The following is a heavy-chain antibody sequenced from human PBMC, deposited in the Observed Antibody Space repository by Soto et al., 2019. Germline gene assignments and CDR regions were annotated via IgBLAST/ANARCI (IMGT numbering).Heavy chain of an antibody. CDR2: INNDGRGT. Sequence: GGALRLSCAGPVFTLTNYWMHSVRQAPGKGLVRVSRINNDGRGTRYADSVKGRFTISRDNATNTLYLPMHSLTAEDPGMYFWRRVFECWGQGTPVPVSP. D-gene: IGHD3-3*01. CDR1: VFTLTNYW. CDR3: RRVFEC. V-gene: IGHV3-74*01. J-gene: IGHJ1*01.